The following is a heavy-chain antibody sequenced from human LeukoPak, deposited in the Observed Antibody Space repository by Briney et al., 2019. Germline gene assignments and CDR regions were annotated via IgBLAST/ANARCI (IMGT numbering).Heavy chain of an antibody. J-gene: IGHJ3*02. CDR3: ARRTVITIFGVRGAFDI. D-gene: IGHD3-3*01. Sequence: SETLSLTCTVSGGSISSYYWSWIRQPPGKGLEWIGYIYYTGSTNYNPSLKSRVTISVDTSKNQFSLKLSSVTAADTAVYYCARRTVITIFGVRGAFDIWGQGTMVTVSS. V-gene: IGHV4-59*12. CDR2: IYYTGST. CDR1: GGSISSYY.